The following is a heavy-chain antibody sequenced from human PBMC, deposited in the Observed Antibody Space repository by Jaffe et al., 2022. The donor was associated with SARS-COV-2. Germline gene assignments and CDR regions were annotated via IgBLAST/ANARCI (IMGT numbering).Heavy chain of an antibody. V-gene: IGHV2-5*02. CDR3: AHRPTGGDPEEQRKRAFDI. D-gene: IGHD6-25*01. CDR2: IYWDDDK. Sequence: QITLKESGPTLVKPTQTLTLTCTFSGFSLSTSGVGVGWIRQPPGKALEWLALIYWDDDKRYSPSLKSRLTITKDTSKNQVVLTMTNMDPVDTATYYCAHRPTGGDPEEQRKRAFDIWGQGTMVTVSS. J-gene: IGHJ3*02. CDR1: GFSLSTSGVG.